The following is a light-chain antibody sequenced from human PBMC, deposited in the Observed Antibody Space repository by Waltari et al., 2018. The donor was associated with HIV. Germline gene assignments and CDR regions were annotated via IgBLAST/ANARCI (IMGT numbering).Light chain of an antibody. CDR2: DAS. CDR3: QQYNNWPESYT. Sequence: EIVMTQSPATLPVSPGERATLSCRASQSISSNLAWYQQRPGQAPRLLIYDASSRATGIPARFSGSGSETEFTLTINSLQSEDFAVYYCQQYNNWPESYTFGQGTKLEIK. J-gene: IGKJ2*01. V-gene: IGKV3-15*01. CDR1: QSISSN.